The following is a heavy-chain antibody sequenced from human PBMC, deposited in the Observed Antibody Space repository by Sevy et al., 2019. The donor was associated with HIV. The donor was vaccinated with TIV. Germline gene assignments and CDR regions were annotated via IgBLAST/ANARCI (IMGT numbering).Heavy chain of an antibody. V-gene: IGHV3-48*02. CDR1: GFTLSPYS. CDR2: ISSSSNII. CDR3: ARDAMRVGNSNYYYGMDV. D-gene: IGHD2-2*01. Sequence: GGSLRLSCAASGFTLSPYSMEWVRQAPGKVLEWVSHISSSSNIIYYADSVMGRFTVSRDNAKNSLYLRMDSLRDEDTAVYYCARDAMRVGNSNYYYGMDVWGQGTTVTVSS. J-gene: IGHJ6*02.